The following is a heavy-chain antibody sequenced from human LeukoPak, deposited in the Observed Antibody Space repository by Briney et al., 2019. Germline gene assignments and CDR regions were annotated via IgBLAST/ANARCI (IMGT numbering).Heavy chain of an antibody. CDR3: AKATTRLFDWPHDY. CDR2: ISYDGSNK. J-gene: IGHJ4*02. CDR1: GFTFSSYG. Sequence: GGALRLSCAASGFTFSSYGMHWVRQVPGKGLEWVAVISYDGSNKYYADSVKGRFTISRDNSKNTLYLQMNSLRAEDTAVYYCAKATTRLFDWPHDYWGQGTLVTVSS. V-gene: IGHV3-30*18. D-gene: IGHD3-9*01.